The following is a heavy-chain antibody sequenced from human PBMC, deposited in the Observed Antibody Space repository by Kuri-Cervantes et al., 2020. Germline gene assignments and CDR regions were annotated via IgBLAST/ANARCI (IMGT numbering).Heavy chain of an antibody. Sequence: GGSLRLSCAASGFTFSSYWMHWVRQAPGKGLVWVSRINSDGSSTSYADSVKGRFTISRDNAKNSLYLQMNSLRAEDTAVYYCARGAFVDTAMVTGWGQGTLVTVSS. CDR3: ARGAFVDTAMVTG. V-gene: IGHV3-74*01. CDR1: GFTFSSYW. D-gene: IGHD5-18*01. CDR2: INSDGSST. J-gene: IGHJ4*02.